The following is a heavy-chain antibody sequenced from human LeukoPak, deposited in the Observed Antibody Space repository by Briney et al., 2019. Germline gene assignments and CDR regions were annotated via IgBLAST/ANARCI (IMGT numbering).Heavy chain of an antibody. J-gene: IGHJ5*02. D-gene: IGHD6-13*01. V-gene: IGHV3-30*18. Sequence: GGSLRLSCAASGFTFSSYGMHWVRQAPGKGLEWVAVISYDGSNKYCADSLKGRFTISRDNSKNTLYLQMNSLRAEDTAVYYCAKSEQQLVLDWFDPWGQGTLVTVSS. CDR3: AKSEQQLVLDWFDP. CDR1: GFTFSSYG. CDR2: ISYDGSNK.